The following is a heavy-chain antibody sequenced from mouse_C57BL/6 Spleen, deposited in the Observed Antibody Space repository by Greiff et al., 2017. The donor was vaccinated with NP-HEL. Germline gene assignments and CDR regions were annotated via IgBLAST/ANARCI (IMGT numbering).Heavy chain of an antibody. CDR2: IRNKANGYTT. Sequence: EVQVVESGGGLVQPGGSLSLSCAASGFTFTDYYMSWVRQPPGKALEWLGFIRNKANGYTTEYSASVKGRFTISRDNSQSILYLQMNALRAEDSATYYCARYEGGYYYYAMDYWGQGTSVTVSS. CDR1: GFTFTDYY. V-gene: IGHV7-3*01. D-gene: IGHD2-3*01. CDR3: ARYEGGYYYYAMDY. J-gene: IGHJ4*01.